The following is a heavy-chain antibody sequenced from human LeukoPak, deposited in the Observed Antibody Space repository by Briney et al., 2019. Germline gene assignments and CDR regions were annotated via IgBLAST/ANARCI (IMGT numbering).Heavy chain of an antibody. D-gene: IGHD1-7*01. Sequence: GGSLRLSCAASGFTFTNYWMTWVRQAPGKGPEWVANIRQDGSETNYVDSVRGLFTIARDNTKNSRYLQMPSLRGEDTAVYYCVSRAGKPGNTPWCFDYWGQGALVTVSS. CDR1: GFTFTNYW. CDR3: VSRAGKPGNTPWCFDY. J-gene: IGHJ4*02. CDR2: IRQDGSET. V-gene: IGHV3-7*01.